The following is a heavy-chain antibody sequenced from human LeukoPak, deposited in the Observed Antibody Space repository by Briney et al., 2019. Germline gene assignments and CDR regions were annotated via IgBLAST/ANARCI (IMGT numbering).Heavy chain of an antibody. CDR3: ARDSSVSDFDY. CDR1: GFTFSSYW. Sequence: PGGSLRLSCAASGFTFSSYWMHWVRQAPGKGLVWVSRIKIDGSGIGYADSVRGRFTISRDNAKNTLYLQMNSLRAEDTAVYYCARDSSVSDFDYWGQGTLVTVSS. J-gene: IGHJ4*02. D-gene: IGHD3-10*01. V-gene: IGHV3-74*01. CDR2: IKIDGSGI.